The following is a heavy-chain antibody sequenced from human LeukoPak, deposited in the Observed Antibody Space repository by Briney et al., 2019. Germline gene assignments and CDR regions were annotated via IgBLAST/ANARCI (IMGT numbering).Heavy chain of an antibody. Sequence: PSETLSLTCAVYGGSFSGYYWSWIRQPPGKGLEWIGEINHSGSTNYNPSLKSRVTISVDTSKNQFSLKLSSVTAADTAVYYCARTTGRIVGATRVRHFDYWGQGTLVTVSS. CDR1: GGSFSGYY. J-gene: IGHJ4*02. D-gene: IGHD1-26*01. CDR3: ARTTGRIVGATRVRHFDY. CDR2: INHSGST. V-gene: IGHV4-34*01.